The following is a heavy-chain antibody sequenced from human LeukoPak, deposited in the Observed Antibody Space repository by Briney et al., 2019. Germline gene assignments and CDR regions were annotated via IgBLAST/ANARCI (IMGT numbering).Heavy chain of an antibody. CDR3: ARGYYDFWSGYQGMDV. J-gene: IGHJ6*02. CDR2: INHSGST. Sequence: PSETLSLTCAVYGGSFSGYYWSWIRQPPGKGLEWIGEINHSGSTNYNPSLKSRVTISVDTSKNQFSLKLSSVTAADTAVYYCARGYYDFWSGYQGMDVWGQGTTVTVSS. D-gene: IGHD3-3*01. CDR1: GGSFSGYY. V-gene: IGHV4-34*01.